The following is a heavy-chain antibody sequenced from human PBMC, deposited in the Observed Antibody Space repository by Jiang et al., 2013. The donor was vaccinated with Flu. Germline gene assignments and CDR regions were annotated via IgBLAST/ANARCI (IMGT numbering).Heavy chain of an antibody. CDR2: GGST. Sequence: GGSTYYADSVKGRFTISRDNSKNSLYLQMNSLRTEDTALYYCAKDIGAEEPTYYDFWSGYYPRWQHYYYMDVWGKGTTVTVSS. CDR3: AKDIGAEEPTYYDFWSGYYPRWQHYYYMDV. V-gene: IGHV3-43*01. D-gene: IGHD3-3*01. J-gene: IGHJ6*03.